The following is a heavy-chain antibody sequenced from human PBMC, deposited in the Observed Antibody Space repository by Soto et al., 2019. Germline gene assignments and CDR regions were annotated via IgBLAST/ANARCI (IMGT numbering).Heavy chain of an antibody. D-gene: IGHD3-22*01. J-gene: IGHJ5*02. Sequence: ASVKVSCKASGYTFTSYGISWVRQAPGQGLEWMGWISAYNGNTNYAQKLQGRVTMTTDTSTSTAYMELRSLRSDDTAVYYCARDFYYDSSGYYYRSWFDPWGQGTLVTRLL. CDR3: ARDFYYDSSGYYYRSWFDP. CDR1: GYTFTSYG. V-gene: IGHV1-18*01. CDR2: ISAYNGNT.